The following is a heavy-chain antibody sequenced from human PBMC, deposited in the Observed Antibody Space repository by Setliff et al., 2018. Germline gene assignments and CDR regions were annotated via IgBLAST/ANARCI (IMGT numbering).Heavy chain of an antibody. CDR1: GYTFTNYA. D-gene: IGHD3-22*01. Sequence: ASVKVSCKASGYTFTNYAIHWVRQAPGQRLEWMGWINAGNGDTKYSQDFQGRVTITRDTSASTAYMDLSSLRSDDMAVYYCARAGKYFDDTSGYYYDRDYYFYMDVWGKGTTVTSP. CDR3: ARAGKYFDDTSGYYYDRDYYFYMDV. V-gene: IGHV1-3*03. CDR2: INAGNGDT. J-gene: IGHJ6*03.